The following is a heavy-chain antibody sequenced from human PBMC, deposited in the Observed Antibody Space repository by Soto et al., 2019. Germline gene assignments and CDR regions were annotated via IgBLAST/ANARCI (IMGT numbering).Heavy chain of an antibody. Sequence: QVQMVQSGAEVRQPGASVRVSCKASGNTHTIYFIHWLRQAPGQGLEWMGWINSVSGGANYAPRFQGRDSMTRDRSSAPAFMDLSGLRTDDSAVYYCARGGSYYAQWGQGTLVTVSS. CDR3: ARGGSYYAQ. CDR1: GNTHTIYF. J-gene: IGHJ4*02. D-gene: IGHD3-10*01. CDR2: INSVSGGA. V-gene: IGHV1-2*02.